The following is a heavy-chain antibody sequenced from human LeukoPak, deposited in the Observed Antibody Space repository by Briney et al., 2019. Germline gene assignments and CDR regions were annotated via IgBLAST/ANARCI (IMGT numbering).Heavy chain of an antibody. D-gene: IGHD2/OR15-2a*01. CDR3: AKHWEYSFLYFDL. J-gene: IGHJ2*01. CDR1: GFTFSSYA. V-gene: IGHV3-23*01. Sequence: PGGSLRLSCAASGFTFSSYAMSWVRQAPGKGLEWVSTISDIGGSTSYADSVKGRFTISRDNSKNTLYLQMSSLRAEDTAVYYCAKHWEYSFLYFDLWGRGTLVTVSS. CDR2: ISDIGGST.